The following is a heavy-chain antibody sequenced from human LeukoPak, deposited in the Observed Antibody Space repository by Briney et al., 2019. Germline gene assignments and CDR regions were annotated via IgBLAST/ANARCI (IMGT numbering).Heavy chain of an antibody. CDR1: GFTFSNCG. Sequence: GGSLRLSCAASGFTFSNCGMSWVRQAPGKGLEWVSTISGSGYNTYYADSVQGRFTISRDNSKNTLFLQMNSLRAEDTAVYYCAKGAEEGVVITTVYYYYMDVWGKGTTVTISS. D-gene: IGHD3-22*01. CDR3: AKGAEEGVVITTVYYYYMDV. V-gene: IGHV3-23*01. J-gene: IGHJ6*03. CDR2: ISGSGYNT.